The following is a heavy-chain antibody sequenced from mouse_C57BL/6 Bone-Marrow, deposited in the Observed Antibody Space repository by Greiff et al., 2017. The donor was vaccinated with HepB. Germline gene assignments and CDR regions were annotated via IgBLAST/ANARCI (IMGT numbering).Heavy chain of an antibody. D-gene: IGHD2-4*01. J-gene: IGHJ3*01. CDR1: GYTFTSYT. CDR2: INPSSGYT. CDR3: AKIYYDYDEAY. Sequence: QVQLQQSGAELARPGASVKMSFKASGYTFTSYTMHWVKQRPGQGLEWIGYINPSSGYTKYNQKFKDKATLTADKSSSTAYMQLSSLTSEDSAVYYCAKIYYDYDEAYWGQGTLVTVSA. V-gene: IGHV1-4*01.